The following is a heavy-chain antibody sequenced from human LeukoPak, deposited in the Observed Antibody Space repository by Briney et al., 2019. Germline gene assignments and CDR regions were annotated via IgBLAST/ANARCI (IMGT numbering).Heavy chain of an antibody. CDR3: ARYAITDDTRFDP. CDR2: IYYSGTT. CDR1: GGSISGYY. V-gene: IGHV4-59*08. J-gene: IGHJ5*02. D-gene: IGHD1-14*01. Sequence: PSETLSLTCTVSGGSISGYYWSWIRQPPGKGLEWIGYIYYSGTTNYIPSLKSRVTISVDTSKNQFSLKLSSVTAADTAVYYCARYAITDDTRFDPWGQGTLVTVSS.